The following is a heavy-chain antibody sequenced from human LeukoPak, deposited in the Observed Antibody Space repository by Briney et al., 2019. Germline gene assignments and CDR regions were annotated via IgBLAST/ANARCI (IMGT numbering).Heavy chain of an antibody. CDR2: IFHTGST. J-gene: IGHJ5*02. D-gene: IGHD6-19*01. CDR3: ARLLGVAGTEWFDP. Sequence: SETLSLTCTVSGYSISSGYYWAWIRQPPGKGLEWIGSIFHTGSTYHNPSLKSRVTISVDTSKNQFSLKLSSVTAADTAVYYCARLLGVAGTEWFDPWGQGTLVTVSS. V-gene: IGHV4-38-2*02. CDR1: GYSISSGYY.